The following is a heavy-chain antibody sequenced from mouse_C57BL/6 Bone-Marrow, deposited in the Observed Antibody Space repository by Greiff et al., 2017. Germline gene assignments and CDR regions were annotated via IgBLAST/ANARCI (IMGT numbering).Heavy chain of an antibody. Sequence: QVHVKQSGAELARPGASVKLSCKASGYTFTSYGISWVKQRTGQGLEWIGGIYPRSGNTYYNEKFKGKATLTADKSSSTAYMELRSLTSEDSAVYFCARKGWPNPLDYWGQGTTLTVSS. V-gene: IGHV1-81*01. CDR2: IYPRSGNT. CDR1: GYTFTSYG. CDR3: ARKGWPNPLDY. D-gene: IGHD2-3*01. J-gene: IGHJ2*01.